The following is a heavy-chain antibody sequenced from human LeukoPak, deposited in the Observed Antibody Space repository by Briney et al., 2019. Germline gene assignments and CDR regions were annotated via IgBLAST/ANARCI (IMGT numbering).Heavy chain of an antibody. CDR1: GDSFSSNSVT. CDR2: TYYRSTWYN. D-gene: IGHD2-2*01. J-gene: IGHJ5*02. V-gene: IGHV6-1*01. CDR3: ARRLTQYDCFDP. Sequence: SQTLSLTCAISGDSFSSNSVTWNWIRQSPSRGLEWLGRTYYRSTWYNDYAVSVKGRITVNPDTSKNQFSLHLNSVTPEDTAVYYCARRLTQYDCFDPWGQGILVTVSS.